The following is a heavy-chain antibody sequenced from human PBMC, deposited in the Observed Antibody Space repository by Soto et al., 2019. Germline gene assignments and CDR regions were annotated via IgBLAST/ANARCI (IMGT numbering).Heavy chain of an antibody. CDR1: GYTLTSYD. J-gene: IGHJ4*02. Sequence: ASVKGSCKASGYTLTSYDVDWVRQATGQGLEWMGWMNPNSGNTGYAQKFQGRVTMTRNTSISTAYMELSSLRSEDTAVYYCARGIEPELGNWNIGSDYWGQGTLVTVSS. D-gene: IGHD1-20*01. CDR2: MNPNSGNT. CDR3: ARGIEPELGNWNIGSDY. V-gene: IGHV1-8*01.